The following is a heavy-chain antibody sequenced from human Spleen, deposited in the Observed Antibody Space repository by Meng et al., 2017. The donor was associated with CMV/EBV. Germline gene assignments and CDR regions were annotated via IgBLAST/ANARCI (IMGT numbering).Heavy chain of an antibody. D-gene: IGHD1-26*01. CDR2: ISGRGGST. Sequence: GESLKISCAGSGFTFSNYAMAWVRQAPGKGLEWVSAISGRGGSTHYADSVKGRFTISRDNSKNTLHLQMNSLRAEDTAVYYCVREYSGSYFRNWGQGTLVTVSS. CDR1: GFTFSNYA. V-gene: IGHV3-23*01. CDR3: VREYSGSYFRN. J-gene: IGHJ4*02.